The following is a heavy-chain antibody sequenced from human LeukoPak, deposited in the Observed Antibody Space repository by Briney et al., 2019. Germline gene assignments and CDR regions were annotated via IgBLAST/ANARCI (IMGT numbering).Heavy chain of an antibody. J-gene: IGHJ5*02. V-gene: IGHV4-59*08. D-gene: IGHD2-2*01. CDR3: ARIKTVRSRYWFDP. Sequence: PSETLSLTCTVSGGSISSYYWSWIRQPPGKGLEWIGYIYYSGSTNYNPSLKSRVTISVDTSKNQFSLKLSSVTAADTAVYYCARIKTVRSRYWFDPWGQGTLVTVSS. CDR2: IYYSGST. CDR1: GGSISSYY.